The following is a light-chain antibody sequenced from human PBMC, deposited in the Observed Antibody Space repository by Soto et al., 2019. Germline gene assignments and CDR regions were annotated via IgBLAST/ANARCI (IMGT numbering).Light chain of an antibody. CDR2: EVS. CDR3: SSYTSSSTLV. CDR1: SSDVGGYNY. V-gene: IGLV2-14*01. Sequence: QAVLTQPASVSGCPGQSITTCCSGTSSDVGGYNYVSWYQQHPGKAPKLMIYEVSNRPSGGSNRFSRSKSGNTASLTISGLKAEDEADYYCSSYTSSSTLVFGTGTKVTAL. J-gene: IGLJ1*01.